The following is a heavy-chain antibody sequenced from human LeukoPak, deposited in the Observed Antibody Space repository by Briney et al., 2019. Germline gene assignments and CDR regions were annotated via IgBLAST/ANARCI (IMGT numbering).Heavy chain of an antibody. CDR2: IYYSGSN. D-gene: IGHD4-17*01. V-gene: IGHV4-39*01. J-gene: IGHJ3*02. Sequence: SETLSLTCTVSGGSISSSSYYWGWIRQPPGKGLEWVGSIYYSGSNYYNPSLKSRVTISVDTSKNQFSLKLSSVTAADTAVYYCARRDYEYLDAFDIWGQGTMVTVSS. CDR3: ARRDYEYLDAFDI. CDR1: GGSISSSSYY.